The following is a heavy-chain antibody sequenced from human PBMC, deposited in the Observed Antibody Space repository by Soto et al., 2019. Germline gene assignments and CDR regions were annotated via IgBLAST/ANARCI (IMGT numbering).Heavy chain of an antibody. CDR3: ARGHGYYYDSSGYFDY. D-gene: IGHD3-22*01. V-gene: IGHV3-33*08. CDR2: IWYDGSNK. Sequence: GGSLRLSCAASGFTFSSYGMHWVRQAPGKGLEWVAVIWYDGSNKYYADSVKGRFTISRDNSKNTLYLQMNSLRAEDTAVYYCARGHGYYYDSSGYFDYWGQGTLVTVSS. CDR1: GFTFSSYG. J-gene: IGHJ4*02.